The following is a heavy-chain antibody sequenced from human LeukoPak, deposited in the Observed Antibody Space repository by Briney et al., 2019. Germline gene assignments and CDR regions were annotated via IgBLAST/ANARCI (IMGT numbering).Heavy chain of an antibody. D-gene: IGHD6-19*01. CDR2: ISYDGSNK. CDR3: AKERTSSGWYNY. J-gene: IGHJ4*02. CDR1: GFTFSSYG. V-gene: IGHV3-30*18. Sequence: PGRSLRLSCAASGFTFSSYGMHWVRQAPGKGLEWVAVISYDGSNKYYADSVKGRFTISRDNSKNTLYLQMNSLRPEDTAVYYCAKERTSSGWYNYWGQGTLVTVSS.